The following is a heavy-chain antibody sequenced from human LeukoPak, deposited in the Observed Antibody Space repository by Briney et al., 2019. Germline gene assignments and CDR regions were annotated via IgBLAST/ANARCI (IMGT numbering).Heavy chain of an antibody. Sequence: GGSLRLSCAASGFSFSSDWMHWVRQVPGEGLVWVSRINSDGSSTIYADSVKGRFTISRDNAKNTLYLQMNSLRAEDTAVYYCATEGALGKYSSFDYWGQGTLVTVSS. D-gene: IGHD5-18*01. J-gene: IGHJ4*02. CDR2: INSDGSST. V-gene: IGHV3-74*01. CDR3: ATEGALGKYSSFDY. CDR1: GFSFSSDW.